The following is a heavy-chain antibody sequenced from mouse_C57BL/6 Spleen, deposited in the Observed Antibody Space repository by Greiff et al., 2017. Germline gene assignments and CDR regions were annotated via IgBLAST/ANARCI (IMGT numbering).Heavy chain of an antibody. D-gene: IGHD1-1*01. V-gene: IGHV5-17*01. CDR2: ISSCSSTI. CDR1: GFTFSDYG. J-gene: IGHJ2*01. Sequence: EVKLVESGGGLVKPGGSLKLSCAASGFTFSDYGMHWVRQAPEKGLEWVAYISSCSSTIYYADTVKGRFTISRDNAKNTLFLQMTSLRSKATAMYYCARPGYYYGSSYVFDYWGQGTTLTVSS. CDR3: ARPGYYYGSSYVFDY.